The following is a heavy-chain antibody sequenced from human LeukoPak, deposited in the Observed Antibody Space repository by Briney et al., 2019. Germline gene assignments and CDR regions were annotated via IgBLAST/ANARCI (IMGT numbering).Heavy chain of an antibody. CDR1: GGSISSYY. V-gene: IGHV4-59*08. CDR2: IYYSGST. Sequence: PSETLSLTCTGSGGSISSYYWSWIRQPPGKGLEWIGYIYYSGSTNYNPSLKSRVTISVDTSKNQFSLKLSSVTAADTAVYYCARQGIAAACVIDYWGQGTLVTVSS. J-gene: IGHJ4*02. CDR3: ARQGIAAACVIDY. D-gene: IGHD6-13*01.